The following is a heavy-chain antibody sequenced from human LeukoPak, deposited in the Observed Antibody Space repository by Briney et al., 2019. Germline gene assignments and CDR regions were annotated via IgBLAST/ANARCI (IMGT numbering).Heavy chain of an antibody. CDR2: INWNGGST. Sequence: GGSLRLSCAASGFTFDDYGMSWVRQAPGKGLEWVSGINWNGGSTGYADSVKGRFTISRDNAKNSLYLQMNRLRAEDTALYYCASGGGYNHFDYWGQGTLVTVSS. CDR1: GFTFDDYG. CDR3: ASGGGYNHFDY. V-gene: IGHV3-20*04. D-gene: IGHD5-24*01. J-gene: IGHJ4*02.